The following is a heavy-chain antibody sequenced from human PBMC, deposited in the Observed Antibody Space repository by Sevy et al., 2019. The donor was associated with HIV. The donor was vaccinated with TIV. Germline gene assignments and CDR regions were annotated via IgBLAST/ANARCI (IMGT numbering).Heavy chain of an antibody. CDR3: ALERLSSNVAEYFQN. D-gene: IGHD1-1*01. CDR1: GFAFTNYYA. CDR2: ISYDGSDK. J-gene: IGHJ1*01. Sequence: GGSLRLSCAASGFAFTNYYAMHWVRQAPGKGLEWVSLISYDGSDKYYADSVKGRFTISRDNFKNTLYLQMNSLTTEDTAVYYCALERLSSNVAEYFQNWGQGTLVTVSS. V-gene: IGHV3-30-3*01.